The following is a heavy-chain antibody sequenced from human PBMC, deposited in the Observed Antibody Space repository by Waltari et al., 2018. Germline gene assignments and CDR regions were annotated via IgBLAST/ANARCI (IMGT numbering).Heavy chain of an antibody. CDR1: GFTCSSYS. CDR2: ISSSSSTI. CDR3: ARAGYCTNGVCPQRGFDP. V-gene: IGHV3-48*01. Sequence: EVQLVESGGGLVQPGGSLRLSCAASGFTCSSYSLNWVRLAPGKGLEWVSYISSSSSTIYYADSVKGRFTISRDNAKNSLYLQMNSLRAEDTAVYYCARAGYCTNGVCPQRGFDPWGQGTLVTVSS. J-gene: IGHJ5*02. D-gene: IGHD2-8*01.